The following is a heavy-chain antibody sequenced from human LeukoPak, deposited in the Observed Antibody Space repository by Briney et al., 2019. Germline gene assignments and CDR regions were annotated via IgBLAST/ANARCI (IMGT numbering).Heavy chain of an antibody. CDR2: INLDGTEK. CDR1: GFTFSYFW. CDR3: ARDNVGATPFDY. Sequence: GGSLRLSCAASGFTFSYFWMSWVRQAPGKGLEWVANINLDGTEKHYVDSVKGRLTISRDNARKSLYLQMNSLRAEDTAVYYCARDNVGATPFDYWGQGTLVTVSS. J-gene: IGHJ4*02. D-gene: IGHD1-26*01. V-gene: IGHV3-7*05.